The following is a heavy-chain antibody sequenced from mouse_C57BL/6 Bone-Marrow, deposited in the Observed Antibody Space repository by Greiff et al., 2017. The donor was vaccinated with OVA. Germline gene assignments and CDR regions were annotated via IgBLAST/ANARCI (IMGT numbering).Heavy chain of an antibody. V-gene: IGHV1-15*01. J-gene: IGHJ4*01. CDR3: TSSAGPYAMDY. Sequence: QVQLKQSGAELVRPGASVTLSCKASGYTFTDYEMHWVKQTPVHGLEWIGAIDPETGGTAYNQKFKGKAILTADKSSSTAYMELRSLTSEDSAVYYCTSSAGPYAMDYWGQGTSVTVSA. CDR2: IDPETGGT. D-gene: IGHD3-2*02. CDR1: GYTFTDYE.